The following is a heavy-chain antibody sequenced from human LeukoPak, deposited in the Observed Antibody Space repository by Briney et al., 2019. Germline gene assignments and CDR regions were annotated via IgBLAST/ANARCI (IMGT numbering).Heavy chain of an antibody. Sequence: SGGSLRLSCAASGFTFDDYAIHWVRQVPGKVLEWVSLISGDGITTYYADSVKGRFTISRDNSKNSLYLQMISLRTEDTALYYCAKDLGPSGAGWFDPWGQGTLVTVSS. V-gene: IGHV3-43*02. CDR3: AKDLGPSGAGWFDP. J-gene: IGHJ5*02. CDR1: GFTFDDYA. D-gene: IGHD7-27*01. CDR2: ISGDGITT.